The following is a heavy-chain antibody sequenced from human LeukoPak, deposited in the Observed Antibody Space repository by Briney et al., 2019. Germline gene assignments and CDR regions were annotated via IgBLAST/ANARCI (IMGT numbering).Heavy chain of an antibody. CDR1: GGSLSGYY. V-gene: IGHV4-34*01. CDR3: ASLSPPVNYYGSGRDYYYGMDV. J-gene: IGHJ6*04. Sequence: SETLSLTCAVYGGSLSGYYWSWIRQPPGKGLEWIGEINHSGSTNYNPSLKSRVTISVDTSKNQFSLKLSSVTAADTAVYYCASLSPPVNYYGSGRDYYYGMDVWGKGTTVTVSS. D-gene: IGHD3-10*01. CDR2: INHSGST.